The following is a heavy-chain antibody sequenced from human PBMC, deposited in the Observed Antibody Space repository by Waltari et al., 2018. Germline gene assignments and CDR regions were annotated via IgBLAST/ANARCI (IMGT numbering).Heavy chain of an antibody. CDR1: GGSIRSGGFY. J-gene: IGHJ1*01. CDR2: IYSSGAV. Sequence: QVQLQESGPGLVKPSQTLPLTCTVSGGSIRSGGFYWSWIRQHPGKGLEWIGHIYSSGAVDYNPSLRSRVTISLDTPKSHFTLKLTSVTAADTAVYYCANRGVGNYFKYFRLWSPGTLVTVSS. CDR3: ANRGVGNYFKYFRL. D-gene: IGHD1-7*01. V-gene: IGHV4-31*03.